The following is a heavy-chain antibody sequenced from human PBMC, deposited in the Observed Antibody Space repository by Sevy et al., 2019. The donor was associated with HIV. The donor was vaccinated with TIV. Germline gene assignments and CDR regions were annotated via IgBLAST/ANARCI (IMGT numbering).Heavy chain of an antibody. D-gene: IGHD2-21*02. V-gene: IGHV3-74*01. J-gene: IGHJ5*02. CDR1: GFTFSSYW. CDR2: INSDGSST. CDR3: ARDEERPTYCGGDCYSGWFDP. Sequence: GGSLRLSCAASGFTFSSYWMHWVRQAPGKGLVWVSRINSDGSSTSYADSVKGRFTISRDNAKNTRYLQMNSLRAEDTAVYYCARDEERPTYCGGDCYSGWFDPWGQGTLVTVSS.